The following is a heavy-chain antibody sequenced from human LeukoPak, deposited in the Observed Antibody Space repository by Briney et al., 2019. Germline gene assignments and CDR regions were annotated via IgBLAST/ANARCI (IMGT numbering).Heavy chain of an antibody. CDR1: GFTFSSYW. J-gene: IGHJ5*02. V-gene: IGHV3-74*01. CDR3: ARAVTYFYGSVTYDWFDP. D-gene: IGHD3-10*01. CDR2: IKSDGST. Sequence: GGSLRLSCAASGFTFSSYWMHWVLQIPGKGLVWVSRIKSDGSTIYADSVKGRFTISRDNAKNTVYLQMNSLRAEDTAMYYCARAVTYFYGSVTYDWFDPWGQGTLVTVSS.